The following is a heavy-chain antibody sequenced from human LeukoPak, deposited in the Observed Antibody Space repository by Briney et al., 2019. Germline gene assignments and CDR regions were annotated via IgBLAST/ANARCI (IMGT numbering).Heavy chain of an antibody. V-gene: IGHV4-39*07. CDR3: ARSHCSSTSCYPSV. J-gene: IGHJ4*02. D-gene: IGHD2-2*01. Sequence: SETLSLTCTVSGGSISSSSYYWGWIRQPPGKGLEWIGSIYYSGSTYYNPSLKSRVTMSVDTSKNQFSLKLSSVTAADTAVYYCARSHCSSTSCYPSVWGQGTLVTVSS. CDR2: IYYSGST. CDR1: GGSISSSSYY.